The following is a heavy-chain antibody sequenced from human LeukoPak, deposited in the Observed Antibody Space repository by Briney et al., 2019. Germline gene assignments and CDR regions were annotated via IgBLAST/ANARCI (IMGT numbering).Heavy chain of an antibody. J-gene: IGHJ4*02. V-gene: IGHV4-59*12. CDR1: GGSISSYH. CDR2: IDNSGST. Sequence: PSETLSLTCTVSGGSISSYHWCWIRQSPGKGLEWIGYIDNSGSTNYNPSLKSRVTISVDTSKNQFSLKLSSVTAADTAVYYCARVVTHCSSTSCPSYYCDYWGQGTLVTVSS. D-gene: IGHD2-2*01. CDR3: ARVVTHCSSTSCPSYYCDY.